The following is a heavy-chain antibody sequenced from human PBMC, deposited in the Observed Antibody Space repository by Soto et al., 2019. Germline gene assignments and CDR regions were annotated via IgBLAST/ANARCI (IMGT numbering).Heavy chain of an antibody. CDR3: AHRLAATGLFDY. J-gene: IGHJ4*02. CDR2: IYWDDDK. D-gene: IGHD6-13*01. CDR1: GFALSTSGVG. V-gene: IGHV2-5*02. Sequence: QITLKESVPTLVKPTQTLTLTCTFSGFALSTSGVGVGWIRQPPGKALEWLALIYWDDDKRYRPSLKSRLTITKDTSKNQVVLKMTNMDPVDTATYYGAHRLAATGLFDYWGQGTLVTVS.